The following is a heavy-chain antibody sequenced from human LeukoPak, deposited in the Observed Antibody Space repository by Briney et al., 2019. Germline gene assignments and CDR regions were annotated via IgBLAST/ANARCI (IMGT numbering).Heavy chain of an antibody. Sequence: GGSLRLSCAASGFTFSSYAMHWVRQAPGKGPEWVAVISYDGSNKYYADSVKGRFTISRDNSKNTLYLQMNSLRAEDTAVYYCAREGAMVRGVINFDYWGQGTLVTVSS. J-gene: IGHJ4*02. V-gene: IGHV3-30-3*01. CDR3: AREGAMVRGVINFDY. CDR1: GFTFSSYA. CDR2: ISYDGSNK. D-gene: IGHD3-10*01.